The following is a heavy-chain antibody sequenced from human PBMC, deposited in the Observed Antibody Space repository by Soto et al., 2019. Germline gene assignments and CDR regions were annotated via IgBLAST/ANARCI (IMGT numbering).Heavy chain of an antibody. J-gene: IGHJ5*02. CDR2: ISSSSSYI. CDR1: GFTFSSYS. V-gene: IGHV3-21*01. Sequence: EVQLVESGGGLVKPGGSLRLSCAASGFTFSSYSMNWVRQAPGKGLEWVSSISSSSSYIYYADSVKGRFTISRDNATNSLYLQMNSLRAEDTAVYYGSRANTNRDHNWFDPWGQGTLVTVSS. D-gene: IGHD2-8*01. CDR3: SRANTNRDHNWFDP.